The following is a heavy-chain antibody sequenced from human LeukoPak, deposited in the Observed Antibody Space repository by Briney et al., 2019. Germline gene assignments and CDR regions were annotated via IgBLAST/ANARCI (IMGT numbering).Heavy chain of an antibody. J-gene: IGHJ4*02. CDR3: ARVTGYMTEDYFDY. CDR2: IYYSGST. CDR1: GGSISSYY. D-gene: IGHD6-13*01. Sequence: SSETLSLTCTVSGGSISSYYWSWIRQPPGKGLEWIGYIYYSGSTNYNPSLKSRVTISVDTSKNQFSLRLSSVTAADTAVYYCARVTGYMTEDYFDYWGQGTLITVSS. V-gene: IGHV4-59*01.